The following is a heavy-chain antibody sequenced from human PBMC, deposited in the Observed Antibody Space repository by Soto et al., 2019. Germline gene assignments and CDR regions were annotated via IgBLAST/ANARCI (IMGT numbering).Heavy chain of an antibody. CDR2: ISSIGST. CDR3: ARQDHGDYEFFFDY. D-gene: IGHD4-17*01. CDR1: GASIISTTKY. J-gene: IGHJ4*02. V-gene: IGHV4-39*01. Sequence: SETLSLTCTVSGASIISTTKYWGWIRQPPGRGLEWIGTISSIGSTYYNPSLEGRVTISVDTSKNQFSLKVTSVTAADTGLYYCARQDHGDYEFFFDYWRQGTLVTVSS.